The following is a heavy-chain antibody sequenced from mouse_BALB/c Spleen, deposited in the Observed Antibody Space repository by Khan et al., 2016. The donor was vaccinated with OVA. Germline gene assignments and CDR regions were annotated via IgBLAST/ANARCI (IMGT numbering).Heavy chain of an antibody. CDR3: AYDGNFWVAY. CDR2: IWAGGST. Sequence: QVQLKQSGPGLVAPSQSLSITCTVSGFSLTSYGVHWVRQPPGKGLEWLGVIWAGGSTNYNSALMSRLSISKDNSKSQVFLKLNSLQTDDTAMYYCAYDGNFWVAYWGQGTLVTVSA. J-gene: IGHJ3*01. CDR1: GFSLTSYG. V-gene: IGHV2-9*02. D-gene: IGHD2-1*01.